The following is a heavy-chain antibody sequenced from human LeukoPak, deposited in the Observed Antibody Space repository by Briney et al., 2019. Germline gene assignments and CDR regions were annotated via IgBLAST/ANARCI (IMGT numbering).Heavy chain of an antibody. CDR3: AKLSGRDAFDI. V-gene: IGHV3-23*01. CDR2: ISGSGGST. Sequence: GGSLRLSCAASGFSFSSYAMSWGRPAPRRGLEWVSAISGSGGSTYYADSVKGRSTTSRDNTKNTLYLQMNSRRAEATAVYHFAKLSGRDAFDIWGQGTMVTVSS. CDR1: GFSFSSYA. J-gene: IGHJ3*02.